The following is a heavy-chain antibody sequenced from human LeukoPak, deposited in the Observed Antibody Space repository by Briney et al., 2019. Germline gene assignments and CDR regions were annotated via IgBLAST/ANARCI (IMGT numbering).Heavy chain of an antibody. J-gene: IGHJ4*02. D-gene: IGHD3-22*01. V-gene: IGHV3-48*01. CDR3: ARGGYVVVSPRHFDY. CDR2: ISSSSSTI. Sequence: GGSLRLSCAASGFTFSSYSMNWVRQAPGKGLEWVSYISSSSSTIYYADSVKGRFTISRDNARNSLYLQMNSLRAEDTAVYYCARGGYVVVSPRHFDYWGQGTLVTVSS. CDR1: GFTFSSYS.